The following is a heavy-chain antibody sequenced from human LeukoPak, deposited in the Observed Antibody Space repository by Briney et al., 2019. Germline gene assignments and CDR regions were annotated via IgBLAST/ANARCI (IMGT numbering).Heavy chain of an antibody. D-gene: IGHD3-9*01. CDR3: ARVTGVIAESPDFDY. V-gene: IGHV4-30-4*01. CDR2: IYYSGRT. CDR1: GGSISSGDYY. Sequence: PSETLSLTCPVSGGSISSGDYYWSWIRQPPGKGLEWLRYIYYSGRTYYNPSLESRVTISVATSKNQSSLKLSSVTAADTAVYYCARVTGVIAESPDFDYWGQGTLVTVSS. J-gene: IGHJ4*02.